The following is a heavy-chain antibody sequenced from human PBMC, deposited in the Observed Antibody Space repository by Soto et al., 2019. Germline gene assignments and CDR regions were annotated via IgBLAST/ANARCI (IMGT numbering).Heavy chain of an antibody. CDR2: ISSSSSTI. D-gene: IGHD6-13*01. V-gene: IGHV3-48*01. Sequence: GGSLRLSCAASGFTFSSYSMNWVRQAPGKGLEWVSYISSSSSTIYYADSVKGRFTIFRDNAKNPLYLQMNSLRAEDTAVYYCARGSSFPKGSNWFDPWGQGTLVTVSS. CDR3: ARGSSFPKGSNWFDP. J-gene: IGHJ5*02. CDR1: GFTFSSYS.